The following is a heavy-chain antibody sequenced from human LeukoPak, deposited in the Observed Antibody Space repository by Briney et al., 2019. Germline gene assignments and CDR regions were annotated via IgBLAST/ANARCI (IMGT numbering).Heavy chain of an antibody. D-gene: IGHD4-11*01. CDR1: GFTFSSYA. J-gene: IGHJ6*02. CDR2: ISGSGSMT. Sequence: PGGSLRLSCAASGFTFSSYAIAWVRRAPGKGLKWVSTISGSGSMTYYADSVKGRFTISRDNSKNTLYLQMNSLRAEDTAVYYCAKGTTANYYYYYGMDVWGQGTTVTVSS. CDR3: AKGTTANYYYYYGMDV. V-gene: IGHV3-23*01.